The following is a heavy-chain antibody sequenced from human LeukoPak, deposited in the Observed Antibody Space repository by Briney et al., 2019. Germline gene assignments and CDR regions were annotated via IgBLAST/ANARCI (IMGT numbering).Heavy chain of an antibody. V-gene: IGHV4-39*07. CDR1: GGSISTSALY. Sequence: SETLSLTCTVSGGSISTSALYWGWIRRPPGTGLEWIGSIFYSGSTYYNPSLKSRVTISVDTSKNQFSLKLSSVTAADTAVYYCARESATYYDFWSGQITTNYYYYYGMDVWGQGTTVTVSS. J-gene: IGHJ6*02. CDR3: ARESATYYDFWSGQITTNYYYYYGMDV. CDR2: IFYSGST. D-gene: IGHD3-3*01.